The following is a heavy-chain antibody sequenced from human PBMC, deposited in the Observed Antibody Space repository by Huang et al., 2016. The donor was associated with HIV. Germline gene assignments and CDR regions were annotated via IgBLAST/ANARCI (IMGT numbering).Heavy chain of an antibody. D-gene: IGHD4-17*01. CDR1: GYTFSSHD. CDR3: VRGTRYGDYGLRHYYYYMDV. Sequence: QVQLVQSGAAVKTPGASVKVSCKASGYTFSSHDINWVRQAPGQGLEWMGWMNPKSGHTGYSQKFQGRVNITRSTSITTAYMELSSLRSADTAVYYCVRGTRYGDYGLRHYYYYMDVWGKGTTVTVSS. CDR2: MNPKSGHT. V-gene: IGHV1-8*01. J-gene: IGHJ6*03.